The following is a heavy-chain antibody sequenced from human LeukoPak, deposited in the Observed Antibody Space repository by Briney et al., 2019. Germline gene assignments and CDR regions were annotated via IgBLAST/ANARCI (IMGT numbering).Heavy chain of an antibody. V-gene: IGHV1-3*01. Sequence: ASVKVSFKASGYTFTSYAMHWVRQAPGQRLEWMGWINAGNGNTKYSQKFQGRVTITRDTSASTAYMELSSLRSEDTAVYYCASGEQGSGSYYLAYWGQGTLVTVSS. D-gene: IGHD1-26*01. J-gene: IGHJ4*02. CDR2: INAGNGNT. CDR3: ASGEQGSGSYYLAY. CDR1: GYTFTSYA.